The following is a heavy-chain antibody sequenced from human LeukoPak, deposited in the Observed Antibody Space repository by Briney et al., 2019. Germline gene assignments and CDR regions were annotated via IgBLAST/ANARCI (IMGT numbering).Heavy chain of an antibody. J-gene: IGHJ5*02. CDR3: ARRGYYDSSGYYP. V-gene: IGHV4-30-4*07. CDR2: IYHSGAA. Sequence: SETLSLTCGVSGDSISSDGHSWSWIRQPPGKGLEWVGYIYHSGAAYHNPSLKSRLALSVDTSNNQFSLRLRSVTAADTAVYYCARRGYYDSSGYYPWGQGTLVTVSS. CDR1: GDSISSDGHS. D-gene: IGHD3-22*01.